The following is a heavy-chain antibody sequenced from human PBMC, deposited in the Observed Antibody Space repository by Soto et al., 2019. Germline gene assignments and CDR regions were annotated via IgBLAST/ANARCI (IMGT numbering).Heavy chain of an antibody. J-gene: IGHJ6*02. V-gene: IGHV4-30-4*01. CDR2: IYYSGST. CDR1: VDSISGPHCH. Sequence: SEPLFLPCTVSVDSISGPHCHWIWIPQPPGKGLEWIGYIYYSGSTYYNPSLKSRVTISVDTSKNQFSLKLSSVTAADTAVYYCARSFSDYYYGMDVWGQGTTVTVSS. CDR3: ARSFSDYYYGMDV.